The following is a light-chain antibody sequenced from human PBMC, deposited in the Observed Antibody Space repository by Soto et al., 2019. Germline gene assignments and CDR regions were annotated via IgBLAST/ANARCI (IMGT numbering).Light chain of an antibody. Sequence: QSALTQPASVSGSPGQSITISCTGTTSDVGGYNSVSWYQQHPGKAPELMIYDVSNRPSGISYRFSGSKSGNTASLTISGLQAEDEADYYCSSSTSTSTRVFGTGTKVTVL. J-gene: IGLJ1*01. CDR1: TSDVGGYNS. V-gene: IGLV2-14*01. CDR3: SSSTSTSTRV. CDR2: DVS.